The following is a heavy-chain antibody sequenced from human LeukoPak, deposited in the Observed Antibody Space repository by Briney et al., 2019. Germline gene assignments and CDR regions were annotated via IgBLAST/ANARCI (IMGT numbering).Heavy chain of an antibody. Sequence: GASVKVSCKASGFTFTHYGFSWVRQAPGQGLEWMGWISAYNGDTKYAQEFQGRITMTTDAPTNTAYMELRSLKSDDTATYFCGRDFSNTSGFKVVFDYWGQGTLVTVSS. CDR1: GFTFTHYG. D-gene: IGHD3-22*01. CDR3: GRDFSNTSGFKVVFDY. V-gene: IGHV1-18*01. J-gene: IGHJ4*02. CDR2: ISAYNGDT.